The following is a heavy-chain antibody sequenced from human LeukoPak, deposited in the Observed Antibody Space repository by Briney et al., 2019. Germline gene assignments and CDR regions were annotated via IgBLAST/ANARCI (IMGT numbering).Heavy chain of an antibody. V-gene: IGHV4-34*01. Sequence: SETLSLTCAVYGGSFSGYYWSWIRQPPGKGLEWIGEINHSGSTNYNPSLKSRVTISVDTSKNQFSLKLSSVTAADTAVYYCAGDAVDDSSGPLFDYWGQGTLVTVSS. CDR2: INHSGST. J-gene: IGHJ4*02. D-gene: IGHD3-22*01. CDR3: AGDAVDDSSGPLFDY. CDR1: GGSFSGYY.